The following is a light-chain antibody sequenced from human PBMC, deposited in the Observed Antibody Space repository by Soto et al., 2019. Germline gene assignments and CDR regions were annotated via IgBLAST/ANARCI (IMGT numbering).Light chain of an antibody. CDR3: HHRSNWPLT. V-gene: IGKV3-11*01. Sequence: EVVLTQSPATLSLSPGERATLSCRASQSVRSYLAWYQQKPGQAPRLLIYDASNRATGIPARFSGSGSGTDFTLTISRREPEDFAVYYCHHRSNWPLTFGGGTRVEIK. J-gene: IGKJ4*01. CDR2: DAS. CDR1: QSVRSY.